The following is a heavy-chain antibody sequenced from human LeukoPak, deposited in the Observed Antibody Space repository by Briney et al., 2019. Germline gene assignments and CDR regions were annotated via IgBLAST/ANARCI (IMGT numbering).Heavy chain of an antibody. CDR1: GFTFSSYA. CDR2: ISYDGSNK. CDR3: WASVAGTLSYFDY. D-gene: IGHD6-19*01. J-gene: IGHJ4*02. Sequence: GGSLRLSCAASGFTFSSYAMHWVRQAPGKGLEWVAVISYDGSNKYYADSVKGRFTISRDNSKNTLYLQMNSLRAEDTAVYYCWASVAGTLSYFDYWGQGTLVTVSS. V-gene: IGHV3-30-3*01.